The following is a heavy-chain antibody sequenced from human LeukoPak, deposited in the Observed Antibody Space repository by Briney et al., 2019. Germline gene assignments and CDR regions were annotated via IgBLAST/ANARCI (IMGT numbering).Heavy chain of an antibody. CDR2: INPNTGGT. V-gene: IGHV1-2*02. CDR1: VSTVTGYY. J-gene: IGHJ1*01. D-gene: IGHD6-6*01. CDR3: ATIAASDAECFQH. Sequence: GASVKVSCKASVSTVTGYYMHWVRQAPGQRLEWMGWINPNTGGTNYAQKFQGRVTMTRDTSISTAYMELSRLRSDDTAVYYCATIAASDAECFQHWGQGTLVTVSS.